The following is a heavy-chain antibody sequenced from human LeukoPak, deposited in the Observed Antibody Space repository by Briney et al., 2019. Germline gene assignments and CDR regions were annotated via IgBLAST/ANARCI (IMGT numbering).Heavy chain of an antibody. J-gene: IGHJ4*02. CDR1: GYTFTSHY. V-gene: IGHV1-46*01. CDR3: AKIAAANCGGDCYSGAYYFDY. Sequence: ASVKVSCKASGYTFTSHYMHWVRQAPRQGLEWMGLINPSGSSTLYAQKFQGRVTLTRDMSTSTDYLELSSLRAEDTAVYYCAKIAAANCGGDCYSGAYYFDYWGQGTLVTVSS. D-gene: IGHD2-21*02. CDR2: INPSGSST.